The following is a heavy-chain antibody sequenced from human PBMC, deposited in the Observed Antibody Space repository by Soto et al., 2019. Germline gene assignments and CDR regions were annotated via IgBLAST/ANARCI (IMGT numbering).Heavy chain of an antibody. CDR2: IVVGSGNT. CDR1: GFTFTSSA. D-gene: IGHD5-18*01. J-gene: IGHJ6*02. Sequence: GASVKVSCKASGFTFTSSAVRWVRQARGQRLEWIGWIVVGSGNTNYAQKFQERVTITRDMSTSTAYMELSSLRSEDTAVYYCEADGYSYGYGYYYYYGMDLWGQGTTVKVS. CDR3: EADGYSYGYGYYYYYGMDL. V-gene: IGHV1-58*01.